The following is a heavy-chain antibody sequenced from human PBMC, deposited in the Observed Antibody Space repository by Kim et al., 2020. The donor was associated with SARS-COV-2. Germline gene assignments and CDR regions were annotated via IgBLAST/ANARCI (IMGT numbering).Heavy chain of an antibody. J-gene: IGHJ6*02. CDR2: ISYDGSNK. Sequence: GGSLRLSCAASGFTFSSYGMHWVRQAPGKGLEWVAVISYDGSNKYYADSVKGRFTISRDNSKNTLYLQMNSLRAEDTAVYYCAKSMRNSDSSGWYDYYYYGIDVWGQGTTVTVSS. CDR1: GFTFSSYG. CDR3: AKSMRNSDSSGWYDYYYYGIDV. D-gene: IGHD6-19*01. V-gene: IGHV3-30*18.